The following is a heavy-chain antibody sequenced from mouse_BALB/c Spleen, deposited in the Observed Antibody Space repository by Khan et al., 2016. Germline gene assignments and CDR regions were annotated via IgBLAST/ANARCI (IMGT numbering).Heavy chain of an antibody. CDR1: GYTFTNYG. CDR3: ARDRYYYGSSKYFDV. V-gene: IGHV9-3-1*01. J-gene: IGHJ1*01. Sequence: QIQLVQSGPELKKPGETVKISCKASGYTFTNYGMNWVKQAPGKDLKWMGWINTYTGEPTYADDFKGRFAFSLETSASTAYLQINNLRNKDTATYFCARDRYYYGSSKYFDVWGAGATVTVSS. D-gene: IGHD1-1*01. CDR2: INTYTGEP.